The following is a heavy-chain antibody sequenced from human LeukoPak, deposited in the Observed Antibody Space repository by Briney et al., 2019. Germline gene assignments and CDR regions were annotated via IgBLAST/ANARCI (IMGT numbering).Heavy chain of an antibody. J-gene: IGHJ4*02. Sequence: SETLSLTCTVSGGSISGYYWSWIRQPPGKGLEWIGYIYYSGSTNYNPSLKSRVTISVDTSKNQFSLKLSSVTAADTAVYYCARDARSSSHFDYWGQETLVTVSS. D-gene: IGHD6-6*01. CDR1: GGSISGYY. V-gene: IGHV4-59*01. CDR2: IYYSGST. CDR3: ARDARSSSHFDY.